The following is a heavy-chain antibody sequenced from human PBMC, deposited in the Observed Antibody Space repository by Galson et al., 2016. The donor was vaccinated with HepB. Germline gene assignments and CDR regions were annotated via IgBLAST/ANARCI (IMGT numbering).Heavy chain of an antibody. CDR3: ARGGRKGLWGYYFGY. CDR2: IYHTGNA. CDR1: GGSISSGGHY. Sequence: TLSLTCTVSGGSISSGGHYWSWIRQHPGEGLEWIGYIYHTGNAYYNASLKSRVTVSVDTSKNQFFLKLSSLTDADTAVYFCARGGRKGLWGYYFGYWGQGTLVTFTS. V-gene: IGHV4-31*03. J-gene: IGHJ4*02. D-gene: IGHD3-16*01.